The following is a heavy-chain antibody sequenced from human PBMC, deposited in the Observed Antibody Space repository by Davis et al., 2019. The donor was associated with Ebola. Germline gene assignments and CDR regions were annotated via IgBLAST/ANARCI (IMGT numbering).Heavy chain of an antibody. J-gene: IGHJ4*02. CDR1: GFTFSTYS. CDR2: ISSDSDYI. CDR3: ASELD. Sequence: GESLKISCAASGFTFSTYSMSWVRQAPGKGLEWVSSISSDSDYIYYADSVKGRFTISRDNAKNSLYLQMNSLRDEDTAVYYCASELDWGQGTLVTVSS. V-gene: IGHV3-21*01.